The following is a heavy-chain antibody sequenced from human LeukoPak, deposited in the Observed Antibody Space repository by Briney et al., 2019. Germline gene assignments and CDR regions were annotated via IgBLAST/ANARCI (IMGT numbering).Heavy chain of an antibody. D-gene: IGHD1-26*01. CDR2: IHESGDT. CDR1: GYSISRGYY. J-gene: IGHJ4*02. V-gene: IGHV4-38-2*02. CDR3: ARCEVGDLDF. Sequence: SETLSLTCTVSGYSISRGYYWAWIRQSPGKGLEWIGTIHESGDTSFNPSLESRVAISVDTSKNQFSLKLNSVIDADTAFYYCARCEVGDLDFWGQGILVTVSS.